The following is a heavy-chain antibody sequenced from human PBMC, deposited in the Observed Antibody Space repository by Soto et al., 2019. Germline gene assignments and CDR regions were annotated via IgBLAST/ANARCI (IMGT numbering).Heavy chain of an antibody. J-gene: IGHJ6*02. Sequence: QVQLVQSGAEVKKPGASVKVSCKASGYTFTSYGISWVRQAPGQGLEWMGWISAYNGNTNYAQKLQGRVTMTTDTSXSXAYMELGSLRSDDTAVYYCARVGMAMVRGVVYGMDVWGQGTTVTVSS. D-gene: IGHD3-10*01. CDR1: GYTFTSYG. V-gene: IGHV1-18*01. CDR3: ARVGMAMVRGVVYGMDV. CDR2: ISAYNGNT.